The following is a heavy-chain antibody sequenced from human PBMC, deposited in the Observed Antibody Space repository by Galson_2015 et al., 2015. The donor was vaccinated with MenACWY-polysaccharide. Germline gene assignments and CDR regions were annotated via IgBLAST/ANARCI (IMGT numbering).Heavy chain of an antibody. V-gene: IGHV1-69*13. J-gene: IGHJ4*02. CDR1: GGTFSSYA. D-gene: IGHD5-18*01. CDR2: IIPIFGTA. CDR3: AREGGLRGYSYGSHLY. Sequence: SVKVSCKASGGTFSSYAISWVRQAPGQGLEWMGGIIPIFGTANYTQKFQGRVTITADESTSTAYMELSSLRSEDTAVYCCAREGGLRGYSYGSHLYWGQGTLVTVSS.